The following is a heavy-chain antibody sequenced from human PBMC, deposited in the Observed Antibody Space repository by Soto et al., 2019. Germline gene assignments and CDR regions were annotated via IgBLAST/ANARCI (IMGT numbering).Heavy chain of an antibody. CDR2: ISSSGSTI. CDR3: AKPEEYSSSSSVY. V-gene: IGHV3-48*03. J-gene: IGHJ4*02. D-gene: IGHD6-6*01. Sequence: PGGSLSLSCAASGFTFSSYEMNWVRQAPGKGLEWVSYISSSGSTIYYADSVKGRFTISRDNSKNTLYLQMNSLRAEDTAVYYCAKPEEYSSSSSVYWGQGTLVTVSS. CDR1: GFTFSSYE.